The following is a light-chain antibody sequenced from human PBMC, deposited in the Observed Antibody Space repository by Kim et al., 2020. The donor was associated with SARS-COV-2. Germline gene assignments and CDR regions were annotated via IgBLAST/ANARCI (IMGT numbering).Light chain of an antibody. CDR2: DAS. CDR3: QQRRSWRT. V-gene: IGKV3-11*01. CDR1: QSVSTY. Sequence: EIVLTQSPATLSLSPGERATLSCRASQSVSTYVAWYQQKPGQPPRLLIYDASNRASGIPARFSGSGSGTDFTLTISSLDPEDFAVYYCQQRRSWRTFGGGTKLEIK. J-gene: IGKJ4*01.